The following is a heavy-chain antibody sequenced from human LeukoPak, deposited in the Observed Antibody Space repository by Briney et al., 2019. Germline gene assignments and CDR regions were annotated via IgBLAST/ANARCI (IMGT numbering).Heavy chain of an antibody. CDR3: ASGPTGDY. D-gene: IGHD3-10*01. Sequence: PSETLSLTCAVYGGSFSGYYWSWIRQPPGKGLEWIGEINHSGSTNYNPSLKSRVTISVDTSKNQFSLKLSSVTAADTAVYHCASGPTGDYWGQGTLVTVSS. CDR1: GGSFSGYY. J-gene: IGHJ4*02. V-gene: IGHV4-34*01. CDR2: INHSGST.